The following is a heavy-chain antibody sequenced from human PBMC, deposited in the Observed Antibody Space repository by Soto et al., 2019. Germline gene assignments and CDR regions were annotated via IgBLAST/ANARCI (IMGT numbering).Heavy chain of an antibody. CDR2: ISGSGGST. CDR3: VKVIYDSGWYGFYFDY. CDR1: GFNFSTYA. J-gene: IGHJ4*02. D-gene: IGHD6-19*01. V-gene: IGHV3-23*01. Sequence: GGSLRLSCAASGFNFSTYAMSRVRQAPGKGLEWVSVISGSGGSTYYAESVQGRVTISRDNSKNTLYLQMTSLRTEDTGIYYCVKVIYDSGWYGFYFDYWGQGTLVTVSS.